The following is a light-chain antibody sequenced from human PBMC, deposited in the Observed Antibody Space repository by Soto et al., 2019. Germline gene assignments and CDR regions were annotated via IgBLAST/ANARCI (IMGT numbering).Light chain of an antibody. CDR3: QQLNSFPLT. V-gene: IGKV1-9*01. J-gene: IGKJ4*01. CDR2: PAS. CDR1: QAISTF. Sequence: DIQLTQSPSFLSASVGDRVTITCRVSQAISTFLVWYQQKPGKAPKFLIYPASTLQSGVPSRFRGSGSGTEFTLTISSLQPEDSATYYCQQLNSFPLTFGGGTKVDIK.